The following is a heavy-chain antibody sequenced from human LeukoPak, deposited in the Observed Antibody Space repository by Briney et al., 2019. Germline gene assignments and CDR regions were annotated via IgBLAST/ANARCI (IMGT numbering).Heavy chain of an antibody. CDR2: IWYDGSNK. V-gene: IGHV3-33*01. Sequence: GGSLRLSCAASGFTFSSYGMHWVRQAPGKGLEWVAVIWYDGSNKYYADSVKGRFTISRDNSKNTPYLQMNSLRAEDTAVYYCASQWGYYGSGSYRFDYWGQGTLVTVSS. CDR3: ASQWGYYGSGSYRFDY. J-gene: IGHJ4*02. CDR1: GFTFSSYG. D-gene: IGHD3-10*01.